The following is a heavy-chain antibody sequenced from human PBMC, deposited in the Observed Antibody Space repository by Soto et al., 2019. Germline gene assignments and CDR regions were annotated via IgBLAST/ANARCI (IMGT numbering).Heavy chain of an antibody. CDR3: SRGDATKIVVTTYYAMDV. CDR1: GGTLSNYG. J-gene: IGHJ6*02. D-gene: IGHD4-17*01. V-gene: IGHV1-69*12. Sequence: QVQLVQSGADVKKPGSSVRVSCKASGGTLSNYGISWVRQAPGQGLEWMGGIIPDFGTANYAQKFQGRVTITADESKSTVYMDVTSLRSEDTAVYYCSRGDATKIVVTTYYAMDVWGQGTTVSVSS. CDR2: IIPDFGTA.